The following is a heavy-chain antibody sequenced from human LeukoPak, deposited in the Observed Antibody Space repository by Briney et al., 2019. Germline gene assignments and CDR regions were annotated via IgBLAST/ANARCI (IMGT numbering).Heavy chain of an antibody. Sequence: GGSLRLSCAASGFSFTMYGIHWVRQAPGKGLERVAVISTDGNNEYYANSVKGRFTISRDNSKNTVYLQMTSLRTEDTAVYYCAKDQIGWAPGYVSGPLDQWGQGTLVTVSS. J-gene: IGHJ4*02. CDR2: ISTDGNNE. D-gene: IGHD6-19*01. CDR3: AKDQIGWAPGYVSGPLDQ. V-gene: IGHV3-30*18. CDR1: GFSFTMYG.